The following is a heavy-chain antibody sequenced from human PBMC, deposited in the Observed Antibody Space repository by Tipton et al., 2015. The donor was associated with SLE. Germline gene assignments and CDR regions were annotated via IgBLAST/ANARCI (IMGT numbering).Heavy chain of an antibody. CDR3: AREPVYYYYYMDV. Sequence: TLSLTCAVYGGPFSDYYWSWIRQPPGKGLEWIAEINHLGSTRHSPSLKSRLTISVDTSKNQLSLALTSVTAADTAVYYCAREPVYYYYYMDVWGKGTTVTVSS. CDR2: INHLGST. J-gene: IGHJ6*03. CDR1: GGPFSDYY. V-gene: IGHV4-34*01.